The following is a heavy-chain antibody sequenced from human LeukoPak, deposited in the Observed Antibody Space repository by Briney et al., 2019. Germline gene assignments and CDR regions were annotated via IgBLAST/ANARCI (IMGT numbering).Heavy chain of an antibody. CDR1: GGSISSYY. CDR2: ISGSGGGGT. V-gene: IGHV3-23*01. D-gene: IGHD1-26*01. CDR3: AKDWDS. J-gene: IGHJ4*02. Sequence: ETLSLTCTVSGGSISSYYWSWIRQPPGKGLEWVSVISGSGGGGTYYADSVKGRFTISRDNSKNTLYLEMNSLRADDTAVYYCAKDWDSWGQGTLVTVSS.